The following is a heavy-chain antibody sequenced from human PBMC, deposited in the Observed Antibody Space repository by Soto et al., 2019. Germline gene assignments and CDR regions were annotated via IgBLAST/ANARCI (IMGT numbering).Heavy chain of an antibody. CDR3: ARDPPPYGDSYSYYYYDMDV. J-gene: IGHJ6*03. D-gene: IGHD4-17*01. Sequence: QVQLVESGGGVVQPGRSLRLSCAASGFTFSSYGMHWVRQAPGKGLVWVAVIWYDGSNKYYADSVKGRFTISRDNSKNTLHLQMNSLRAEDTAVYYCARDPPPYGDSYSYYYYDMDVWGKGTTVTVSS. V-gene: IGHV3-33*01. CDR1: GFTFSSYG. CDR2: IWYDGSNK.